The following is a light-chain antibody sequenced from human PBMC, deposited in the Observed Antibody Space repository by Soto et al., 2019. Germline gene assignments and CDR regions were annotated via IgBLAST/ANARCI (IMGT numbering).Light chain of an antibody. Sequence: QLLLTQSSSASASLGSSVKLTCTLSSGHSSYIIAWHQQQPGKAPRYLMKLEGSGSYNTGSGVPDRFSGSSSGADRYLTISNLQFEDEADYYCETWVSNTYVFGTGTKLTVL. CDR1: SGHSSYI. J-gene: IGLJ1*01. CDR3: ETWVSNTYV. CDR2: LEGSGSY. V-gene: IGLV4-60*02.